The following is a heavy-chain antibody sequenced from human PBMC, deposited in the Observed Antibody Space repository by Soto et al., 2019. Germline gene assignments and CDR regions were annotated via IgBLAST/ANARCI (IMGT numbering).Heavy chain of an antibody. D-gene: IGHD3-3*01. Sequence: SETLSPTCTVSGGSISSGGYYWSWIRQHPGKGLEWIGYIYYSGSTYYNPSLKSRVTISVDTSKNQFSLKLSSVTAADTAVYYCAGTPSGYYVRFDPWGQGTLVTVSS. J-gene: IGHJ5*02. CDR1: GGSISSGGYY. CDR3: AGTPSGYYVRFDP. V-gene: IGHV4-31*03. CDR2: IYYSGST.